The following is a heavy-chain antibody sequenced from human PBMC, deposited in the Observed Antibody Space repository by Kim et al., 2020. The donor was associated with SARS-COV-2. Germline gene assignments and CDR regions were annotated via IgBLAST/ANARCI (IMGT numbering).Heavy chain of an antibody. V-gene: IGHV4-59*01. J-gene: IGHJ5*02. Sequence: SETLSLTCTVSGGSISSYYWSWIRQPPGKGLEWIGYIYYSGSTNYNPSLKSRVTISVDTSKNQFSLKLSSVTAADTAVYYRARSLSAYDWFDPWGQGTLVTVSS. CDR2: IYYSGST. D-gene: IGHD2-8*01. CDR1: GGSISSYY. CDR3: ARSLSAYDWFDP.